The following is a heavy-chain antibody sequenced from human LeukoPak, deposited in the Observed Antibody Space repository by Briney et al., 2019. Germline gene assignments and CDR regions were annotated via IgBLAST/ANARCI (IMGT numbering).Heavy chain of an antibody. CDR3: AKTTDNYYYYYMDV. CDR2: ISWNSGSI. Sequence: PGGSLRLSCAASGLTFSSYGMSWVRQAPGKGLEWVSGISWNSGSIGYADSVKGRFTISRDNAKNSLYLQMNSLRAEDTAVYYCAKTTDNYYYYYMDVWGKGTTVTVSS. D-gene: IGHD4-17*01. J-gene: IGHJ6*03. V-gene: IGHV3-9*01. CDR1: GLTFSSYG.